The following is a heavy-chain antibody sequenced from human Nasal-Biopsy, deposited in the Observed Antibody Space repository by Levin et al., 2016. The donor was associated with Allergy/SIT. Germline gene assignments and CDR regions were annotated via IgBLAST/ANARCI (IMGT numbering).Heavy chain of an antibody. CDR2: VYYSGGT. D-gene: IGHD1-26*01. CDR1: GASIIGNPGSRHY. Sequence: SETLSLTCSVSGASIIGNPGSRHYWGWIRRPPGKGLEWIATVYYSGGTYYNSSLKNRVTMSPDTTQNRFSLKLTSVTAADTGVYYCARTFEWELGMFQNWGQGIPVVVSS. CDR3: ARTFEWELGMFQN. J-gene: IGHJ4*02. V-gene: IGHV4-39*01.